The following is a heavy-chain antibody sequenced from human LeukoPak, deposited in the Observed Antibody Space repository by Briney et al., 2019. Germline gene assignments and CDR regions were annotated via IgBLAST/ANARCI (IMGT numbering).Heavy chain of an antibody. Sequence: SETLSLTCTVSGASISSYYWSWIRQPPAKGLEWIGYIYYSGSTNYNPSLKSRVTISVDTSKNQFSLKLSSVTAADTSVYYCARASMDFWSAYYYMDVWGKGTTVTVSS. J-gene: IGHJ6*03. CDR3: ARASMDFWSAYYYMDV. CDR2: IYYSGST. D-gene: IGHD3-3*01. V-gene: IGHV4-59*01. CDR1: GASISSYY.